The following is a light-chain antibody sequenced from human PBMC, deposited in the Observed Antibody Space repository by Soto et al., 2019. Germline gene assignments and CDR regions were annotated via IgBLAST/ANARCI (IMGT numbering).Light chain of an antibody. V-gene: IGKV3-20*01. J-gene: IGKJ4*01. CDR2: GAS. CDR1: QSVSSSF. CDR3: QQYDNSPLT. Sequence: EIVLTQSPGTLSLSPGERATLSCRASQSVSSSFLAWYQQKPGQAPRLLIYGASSRATGIPDRFSGSGSGTDFTLIISRLEPEDFAVYYCQQYDNSPLTFGGGTKVEIK.